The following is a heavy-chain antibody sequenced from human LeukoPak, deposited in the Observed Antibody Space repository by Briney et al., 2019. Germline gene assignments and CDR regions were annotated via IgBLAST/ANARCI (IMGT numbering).Heavy chain of an antibody. CDR3: ARKIGAFGV. CDR2: MNPNNGNT. J-gene: IGHJ6*02. Sequence: ASVKVSCKAPGYTFTTYDINWVRQATGQGLEWMGWMNPNNGNTGYAQKFQGRVTMTRDTSISTAYMELSSLTSEDTAVYYCARKIGAFGVWGQGTTVTVSS. V-gene: IGHV1-8*01. CDR1: GYTFTTYD. D-gene: IGHD3-3*01.